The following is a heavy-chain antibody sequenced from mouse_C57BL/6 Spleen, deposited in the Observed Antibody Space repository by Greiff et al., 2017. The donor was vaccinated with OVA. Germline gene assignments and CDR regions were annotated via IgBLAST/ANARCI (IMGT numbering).Heavy chain of an antibody. D-gene: IGHD2-3*01. J-gene: IGHJ4*01. V-gene: IGHV1-80*01. CDR1: GYAFSSYW. CDR3: ARVNDGSGDYAMDY. CDR2: IYPGDGDT. Sequence: LVESGAELVKPGASVKISCKASGYAFSSYWMNWVKQRPGKGLEWIGQIYPGDGDTNYNGKFKGKATLTADKSSSTAYMQLSSLTSEDSAVYFCARVNDGSGDYAMDYWGQGTSVTVSS.